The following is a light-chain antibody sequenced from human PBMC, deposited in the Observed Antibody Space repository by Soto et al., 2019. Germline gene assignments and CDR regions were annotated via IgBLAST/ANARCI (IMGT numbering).Light chain of an antibody. V-gene: IGKV3-20*01. CDR1: QSVSSRD. J-gene: IGKJ2*01. CDR2: GVS. Sequence: ETVLTQSPGTLSLSPGERATLSCRTSQSVSSRDLAWYQQKSGQAPRLLIYGVSTRATGIPDRFSGSGSGTDFTLTISRLEPEDFAVYYCQLYGNSLLYTCGQGTKLEIQ. CDR3: QLYGNSLLYT.